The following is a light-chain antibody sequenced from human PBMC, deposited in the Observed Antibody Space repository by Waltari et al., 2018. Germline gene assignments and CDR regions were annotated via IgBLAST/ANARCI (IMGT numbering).Light chain of an antibody. Sequence: QLVLTQSPSVSASLGASVKLTCTLSRGHSSNVIAWLQQQPEKGPRFLMKVNSDGTHSKGDEIPDRFSGSSSGAERYLTISSLQSEDEADYYCQTGGHGTWVFGGGTKLTVL. V-gene: IGLV4-69*01. CDR1: RGHSSNV. CDR3: QTGGHGTWV. CDR2: VNSDGTH. J-gene: IGLJ3*02.